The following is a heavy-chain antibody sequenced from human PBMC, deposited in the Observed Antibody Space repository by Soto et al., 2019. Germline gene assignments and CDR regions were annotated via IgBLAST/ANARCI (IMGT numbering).Heavy chain of an antibody. CDR2: IIPILGIA. Sequence: ASVKVSCKASGGTFSSYTICWVRQAPGQGLEWMGRIIPILGIANYAQKFQGRVTITADKSTSTAYMELSSLRSEDTAVYYCAGGRHYGDDLDDYWGQGTLVTVSS. CDR1: GGTFSSYT. D-gene: IGHD4-17*01. V-gene: IGHV1-69*02. J-gene: IGHJ4*02. CDR3: AGGRHYGDDLDDY.